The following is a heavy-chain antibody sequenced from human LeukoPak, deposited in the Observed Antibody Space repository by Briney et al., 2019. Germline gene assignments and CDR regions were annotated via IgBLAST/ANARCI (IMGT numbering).Heavy chain of an antibody. Sequence: SETLSLTCTVSGGSINGYYWSWIRQSPGRGLEWIAYIYHTGSTNYNPSLKSRVTISVDTSKNQFSLKLSSVTAADTAVYYCARGRIAARPNWFDPWGQGTLVTVSS. CDR1: GGSINGYY. J-gene: IGHJ5*02. D-gene: IGHD6-6*01. CDR3: ARGRIAARPNWFDP. V-gene: IGHV4-59*12. CDR2: IYHTGST.